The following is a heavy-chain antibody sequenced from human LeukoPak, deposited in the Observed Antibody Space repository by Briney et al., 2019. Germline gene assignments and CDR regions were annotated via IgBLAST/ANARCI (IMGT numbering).Heavy chain of an antibody. V-gene: IGHV3-11*04. Sequence: GGSLRLSCAASGFTFSDYYMSWIRQAPGKGLEWVSYISSSGSTIYYADSVKGRFTISRDNAKNSLYPQMNSLRAEDTAVYYCARPQAQYSSGWYDYWGQGTLVTVSS. CDR3: ARPQAQYSSGWYDY. J-gene: IGHJ4*02. CDR2: ISSSGSTI. D-gene: IGHD6-19*01. CDR1: GFTFSDYY.